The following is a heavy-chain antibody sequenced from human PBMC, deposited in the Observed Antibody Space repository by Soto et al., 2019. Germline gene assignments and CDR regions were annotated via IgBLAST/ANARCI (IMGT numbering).Heavy chain of an antibody. CDR2: ISYDGDNK. CDR1: GFTFSYHA. Sequence: QVQLVESGGGVVQPGRSLRLSCAASGFTFSYHALNWVRQAQGKGLEWVAVISYDGDNKYIAESVKGRFTISRDNSKNTVSLQMNSLRAEDTAMYFCARGTTTSAFSAMDVWGQGTTVTVSS. D-gene: IGHD1-1*01. J-gene: IGHJ6*02. CDR3: ARGTTTSAFSAMDV. V-gene: IGHV3-30-3*01.